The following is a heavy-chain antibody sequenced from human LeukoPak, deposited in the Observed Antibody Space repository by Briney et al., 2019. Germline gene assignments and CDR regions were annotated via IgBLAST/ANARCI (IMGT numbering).Heavy chain of an antibody. D-gene: IGHD3-16*02. Sequence: GASVKVSCKASGYTFTSYDINWVRQATGQGLEWMGWMNPNSGNTGYAQKLQGRVTITRNTSISTAYMELSSLRSEDTAVYYCARGLGQHYDYVWGSYRTYYMDVWGKGTTVTVSS. CDR1: GYTFTSYD. CDR3: ARGLGQHYDYVWGSYRTYYMDV. V-gene: IGHV1-8*03. J-gene: IGHJ6*03. CDR2: MNPNSGNT.